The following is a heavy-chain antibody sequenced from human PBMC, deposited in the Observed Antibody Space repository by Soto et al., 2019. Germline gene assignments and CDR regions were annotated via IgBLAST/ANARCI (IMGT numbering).Heavy chain of an antibody. J-gene: IGHJ4*02. D-gene: IGHD1-26*01. Sequence: QVQLVQSGAEVKKPGSSVKVSCKASGAPFSCKVSSWVRRAPEQGLEWMGGTIPIFGTANYERNFQGRVTITADESTSTAYMELSSLRSEDTAVYYCARGYSGSYYGVPFDYWGQGTLVTVSS. CDR3: ARGYSGSYYGVPFDY. CDR2: TIPIFGTA. CDR1: GAPFSCKV. V-gene: IGHV1-69*01.